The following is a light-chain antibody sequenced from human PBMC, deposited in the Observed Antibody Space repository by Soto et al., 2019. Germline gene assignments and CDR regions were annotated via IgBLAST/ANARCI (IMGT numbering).Light chain of an antibody. CDR3: QQTDDFPLT. V-gene: IGKV1-5*01. Sequence: DIQMTQSPSTLSASVGDRVTITCRASQSISSWLAWYQQKPGKAPKLLIYDASSLESGVPSRFSGSGFGTDFTLSISSLQPEDSASYFCQQTDDFPLTFGGGTKVDIK. CDR1: QSISSW. J-gene: IGKJ4*01. CDR2: DAS.